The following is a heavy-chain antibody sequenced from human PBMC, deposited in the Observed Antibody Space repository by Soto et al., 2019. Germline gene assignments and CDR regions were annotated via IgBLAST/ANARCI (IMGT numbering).Heavy chain of an antibody. J-gene: IGHJ6*02. CDR1: GGSISSSSYY. CDR3: ARQPATTYGSAGPPDV. Sequence: QLQLQESGPGLVKPSETLSLTCTVSGGSISSSSYYWGWIRQPPGKGLEWIGSIYYSGSTYYNPSRKSRVTLSVDTSKNQFFLKLSSVTAADTAVYYCARQPATTYGSAGPPDVWGQGTTVTVSS. V-gene: IGHV4-39*01. CDR2: IYYSGST. D-gene: IGHD3-10*01.